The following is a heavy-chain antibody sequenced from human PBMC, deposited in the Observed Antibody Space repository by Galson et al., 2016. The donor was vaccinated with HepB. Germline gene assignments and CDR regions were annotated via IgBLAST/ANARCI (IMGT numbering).Heavy chain of an antibody. CDR3: AREQGKWLQAQYYFDF. J-gene: IGHJ4*01. V-gene: IGHV3-30-3*01. D-gene: IGHD5-24*01. Sequence: SLRLSCAASGFTFSSYAMHWVRQAPGKGLEWVTIISYDGNNKYYADSVEGRFTISRDNSKNTLYLQMNSLRAEDTAVYYCAREQGKWLQAQYYFDFWGHGILVTVPS. CDR2: ISYDGNNK. CDR1: GFTFSSYA.